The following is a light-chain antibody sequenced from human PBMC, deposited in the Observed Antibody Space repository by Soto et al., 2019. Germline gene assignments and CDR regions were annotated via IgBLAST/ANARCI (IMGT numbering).Light chain of an antibody. CDR1: QSISSW. V-gene: IGKV1-5*03. J-gene: IGKJ1*01. Sequence: DIQMTQSASTLSASIGDRVTITCRASQSISSWLAWYQQKPGKAPKLLIYKASTLKSGVPSRFSGSGYGTEFNLTISSLQTDDFATYYCQHYNSYSEAFGQGTKVDIK. CDR2: KAS. CDR3: QHYNSYSEA.